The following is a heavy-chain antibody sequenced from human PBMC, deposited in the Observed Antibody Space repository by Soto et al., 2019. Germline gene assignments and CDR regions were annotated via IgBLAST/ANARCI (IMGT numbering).Heavy chain of an antibody. V-gene: IGHV4-34*01. CDR3: ARVLAARASRDFDY. Sequence: QVQLQQWGAGLLKPSETLSLTCAVYGGSFSTDYWSWIRQPPGKGLEWIGEINPSGGTNYNPSFTSPVTLSVATSKNPFSLKLSSVTAADTAVYYCARVLAARASRDFDYWGQGTLVTVSS. CDR1: GGSFSTDY. CDR2: INPSGGT. J-gene: IGHJ4*02. D-gene: IGHD6-6*01.